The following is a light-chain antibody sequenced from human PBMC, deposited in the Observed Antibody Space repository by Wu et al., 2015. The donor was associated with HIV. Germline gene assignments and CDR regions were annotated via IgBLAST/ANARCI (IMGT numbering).Light chain of an antibody. CDR1: QSVNNY. V-gene: IGKV3-11*01. J-gene: IGKJ1*01. Sequence: EIVLTQSPATLSLSPGERATLSCRASQSVNNYLTWYQQKPGQAPRLLIYDSSNRATGIPARFSGSGSGTDFTLTISSLEPEDFAVYYCQQRSNWPWTFGQGTKVEIK. CDR3: QQRSNWPWT. CDR2: DSS.